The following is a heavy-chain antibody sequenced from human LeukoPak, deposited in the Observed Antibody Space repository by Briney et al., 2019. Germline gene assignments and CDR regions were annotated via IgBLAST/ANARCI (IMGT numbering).Heavy chain of an antibody. V-gene: IGHV3-48*03. D-gene: IGHD3-16*01. CDR3: ARAYWGYFDY. Sequence: GGSLPLSCAASGFPFDDYGIKSFADYEMNWVRQAPGKGLEWISYICGSGLTIYYADSMKGRFTISRDNAKNSVYLQMNSLRAEDTAVYYCARAYWGYFDYWGQGTLVTVS. J-gene: IGHJ4*02. CDR1: GFPFDDYG. CDR2: ICGSGLTI.